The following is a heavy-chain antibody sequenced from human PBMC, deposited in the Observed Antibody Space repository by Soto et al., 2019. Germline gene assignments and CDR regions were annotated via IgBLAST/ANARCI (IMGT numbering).Heavy chain of an antibody. CDR2: IIPIFGTA. V-gene: IGHV1-69*13. CDR3: ARTLAAIESYYYYYGMDV. J-gene: IGHJ6*02. Sequence: SVKVSCKASGGTFSSYAISWVRQAPGQGLEWMGGIIPIFGTANYAQKFQGRVTITADESTSTAYMELSSLRSEDTAVYYCARTLAAIESYYYYYGMDVWGQGTTVTVSS. D-gene: IGHD2-15*01. CDR1: GGTFSSYA.